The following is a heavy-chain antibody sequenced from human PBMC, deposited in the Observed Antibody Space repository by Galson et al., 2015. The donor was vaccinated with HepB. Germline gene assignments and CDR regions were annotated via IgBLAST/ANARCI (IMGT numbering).Heavy chain of an antibody. CDR2: ISYDGTYE. D-gene: IGHD5-12*01. CDR3: AKDSNGYGAHS. Sequence: SLRLSCAASGFIFGNYAMHWVRQAPGKGLEWVAAISYDGTYEYYADSVKGRFTISRDNSRNTLYLQMNSLRPEDTAVYYCAKDSNGYGAHSWGQGTLVTVSS. V-gene: IGHV3-30*18. J-gene: IGHJ4*02. CDR1: GFIFGNYA.